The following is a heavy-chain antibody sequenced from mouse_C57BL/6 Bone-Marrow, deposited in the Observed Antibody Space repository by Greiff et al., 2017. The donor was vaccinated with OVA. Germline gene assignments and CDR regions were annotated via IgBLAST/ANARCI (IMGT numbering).Heavy chain of an antibody. CDR3: ARGGTSPFAN. CDR2: INPSTGGT. V-gene: IGHV1-42*01. Sequence: EVQLHQSGPELVKPGASVKISCKASGYSFTGYYMNWVKQSPEKSLEWIGEINPSTGGTTYNQKFKAKATLTVDKSSSTAYMQLKSLTSEESAVYYCARGGTSPFANGGQGTRGAVSA. J-gene: IGHJ3*01. D-gene: IGHD4-1*01. CDR1: GYSFTGYY.